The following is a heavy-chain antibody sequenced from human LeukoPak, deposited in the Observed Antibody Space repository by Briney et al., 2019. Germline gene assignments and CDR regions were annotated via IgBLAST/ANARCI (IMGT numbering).Heavy chain of an antibody. Sequence: GALLRLSAAASGFTFTCDIMNWLHQAPRRGLGWASSISSRSSYIYSADSVNGRFTISRNNAKTSLYLQINSLRAENTAVYYCARYYYDSSGQRDYMDYWGQGTLVTVSS. D-gene: IGHD3-22*01. CDR3: ARYYYDSSGQRDYMDY. J-gene: IGHJ4*02. V-gene: IGHV3-21*01. CDR2: ISSRSSYI. CDR1: GFTFTCDI.